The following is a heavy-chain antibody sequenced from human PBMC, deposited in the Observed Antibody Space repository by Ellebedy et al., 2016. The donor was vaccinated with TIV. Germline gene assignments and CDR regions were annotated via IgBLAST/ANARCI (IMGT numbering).Heavy chain of an antibody. V-gene: IGHV4-39*07. CDR1: GGSLRNTPYY. D-gene: IGHD3-10*01. Sequence: SETLSLTXTVSGGSLRNTPYYWGWILQPPGKGLQWIANIYYSGATYYNPSLKSRVTISADTSKNQFSLRLSSVSAADTAVYYCAGYYGSGSYWLGWFDPWGQGALVTVSS. CDR2: IYYSGAT. CDR3: AGYYGSGSYWLGWFDP. J-gene: IGHJ5*02.